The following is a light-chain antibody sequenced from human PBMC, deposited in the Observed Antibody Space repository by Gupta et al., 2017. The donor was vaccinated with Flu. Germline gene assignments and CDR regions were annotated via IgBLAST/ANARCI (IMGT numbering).Light chain of an antibody. CDR3: QQDDSTPVT. CDR2: WAS. V-gene: IGKV4-1*01. J-gene: IGKJ4*01. CDR1: QSVLYSSNNKNY. Sequence: DIVMTQSPDSLAVSLGARATINCTSSQSVLYSSNNKNYLAWYQQKPGQPPKLLIYWASTRDSGVRDRFSGSGSATDFTLTISSLQAEDVAVYHSQQDDSTPVTFGGGTMVEIK.